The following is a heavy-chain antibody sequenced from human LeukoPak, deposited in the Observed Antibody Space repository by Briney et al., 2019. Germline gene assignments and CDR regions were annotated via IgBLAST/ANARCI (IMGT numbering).Heavy chain of an antibody. V-gene: IGHV4-59*11. CDR1: GGSIGSHY. Sequence: SETLSLTCTVSGGSIGSHYWTWIRQSPVKGLEWIGDISNSGSTSYNPSLKSRVTISIDTSKNQFSLKLSSVTAADTAVYYCGRDALVGYFSYYYMDVWGKGTTVTVSS. CDR2: ISNSGST. D-gene: IGHD2-15*01. CDR3: GRDALVGYFSYYYMDV. J-gene: IGHJ6*03.